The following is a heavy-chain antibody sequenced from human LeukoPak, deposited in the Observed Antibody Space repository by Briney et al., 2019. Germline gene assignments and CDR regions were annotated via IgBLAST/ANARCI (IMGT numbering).Heavy chain of an antibody. CDR1: DYTFTSYG. J-gene: IGHJ4*02. CDR3: ARARSVPTILPFDY. D-gene: IGHD5-12*01. Sequence: ASVKVSCKASDYTFTSYGISWVRQAPGQGLEWKGCISTYNGNTNYAQKLQARVTMTTDTSTSTAYMELRTLRSDDTAVYSCARARSVPTILPFDYWGQGTLVTVSS. CDR2: ISTYNGNT. V-gene: IGHV1-18*04.